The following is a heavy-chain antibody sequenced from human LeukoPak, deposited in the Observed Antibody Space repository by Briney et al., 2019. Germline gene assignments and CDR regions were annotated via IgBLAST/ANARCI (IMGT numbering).Heavy chain of an antibody. J-gene: IGHJ4*02. CDR1: GFTFSSYA. V-gene: IGHV3-23*01. Sequence: PGGSLRLSCAASGFTFSSYAMNWVRQAPGKGLEWVSGLSGNGGNQYYADSVKGRFTISRDNSKNTLSLQMNSLRAEDTAIYYCARDPNGSGPDFDCWGQGTLVTVSS. CDR2: LSGNGGNQ. CDR3: ARDPNGSGPDFDC. D-gene: IGHD3-10*01.